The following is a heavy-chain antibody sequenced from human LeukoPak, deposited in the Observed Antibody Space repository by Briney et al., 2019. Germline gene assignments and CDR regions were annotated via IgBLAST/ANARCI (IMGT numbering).Heavy chain of an antibody. D-gene: IGHD3-22*01. CDR1: GFTFSSYS. CDR3: AKADDYYDTSGYFSFDS. CDR2: ISGYGGTT. Sequence: GGSLRLSCAASGFTFSSYSMNWVRQAPGKGLEWVSTISGYGGTTYFADSVKGRFTISRDNSKNTLYLQMNSLTAEDTAVYYCAKADDYYDTSGYFSFDSWGQGTLVTVSS. V-gene: IGHV3-23*01. J-gene: IGHJ4*02.